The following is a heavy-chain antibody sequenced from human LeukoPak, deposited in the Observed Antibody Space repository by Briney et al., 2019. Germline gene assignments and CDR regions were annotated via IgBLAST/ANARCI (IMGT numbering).Heavy chain of an antibody. V-gene: IGHV3-74*01. CDR2: INSDGSST. J-gene: IGHJ4*02. CDR1: GFTFSSYW. Sequence: GGSLRLSCAASGFTFSSYWMHWVRQAPGKGLVWVSRINSDGSSTSYADSVKGRFTISRDNAKNTLYLQMNSLRAEDTAVYYCARDLSRDGYEVLSSYWGQGTLVTVSS. D-gene: IGHD5-24*01. CDR3: ARDLSRDGYEVLSSY.